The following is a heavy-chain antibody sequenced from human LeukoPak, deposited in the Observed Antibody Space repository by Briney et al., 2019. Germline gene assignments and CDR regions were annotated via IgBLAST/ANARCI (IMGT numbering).Heavy chain of an antibody. V-gene: IGHV3-53*01. CDR3: ARLVAATAHFDY. Sequence: GGSLRLSCAASGFIVSGDFMTWVRQAPGEGLEWVSVIYSDGGTYFADSVQGRFTLFRDYSKNTLYLQMNSLRAEDTAVYYCARLVAATAHFDYWGQGTLVTVSS. CDR1: GFIVSGDF. D-gene: IGHD2-21*02. CDR2: IYSDGGT. J-gene: IGHJ4*02.